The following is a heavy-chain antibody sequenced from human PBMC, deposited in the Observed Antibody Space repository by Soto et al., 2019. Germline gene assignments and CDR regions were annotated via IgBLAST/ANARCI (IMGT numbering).Heavy chain of an antibody. CDR2: INPNGGGT. CDR1: GYSFTANY. V-gene: IGHV1-2*02. Sequence: ASVKVSCKASGYSFTANYIHWVRQAPGQVLEWMAWINPNGGGTNYAQKFQGRVTMTRDTSISTTYMELSGLISDDTAVYYCARGAGRSRFDSWGQGPLVTVSS. D-gene: IGHD1-26*01. J-gene: IGHJ4*02. CDR3: ARGAGRSRFDS.